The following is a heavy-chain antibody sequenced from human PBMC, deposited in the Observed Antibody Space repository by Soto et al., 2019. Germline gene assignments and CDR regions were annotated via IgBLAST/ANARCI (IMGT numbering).Heavy chain of an antibody. CDR2: LQYRGST. J-gene: IGHJ4*02. CDR3: AKYDEYSPLSY. V-gene: IGHV4-39*01. Sequence: SATLSLTCTVSGGSVSTTTDFWGWIRQPPGKGLEWLGTLQYRGSTDYNPSVKSRVAMSLNTSKNQFSLRLTSVTAADTAVYFCAKYDEYSPLSYWGQGALVTVSS. CDR1: GGSVSTTTDF. D-gene: IGHD3-3*01.